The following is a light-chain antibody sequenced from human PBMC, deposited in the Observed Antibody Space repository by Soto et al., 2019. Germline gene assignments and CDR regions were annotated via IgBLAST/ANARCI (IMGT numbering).Light chain of an antibody. V-gene: IGKV3-20*01. CDR3: QQYGSSPLYT. CDR1: QSVSSSY. J-gene: IGKJ2*01. CDR2: GAS. Sequence: EIVLTQSPGTLSLSPGERATLSCRASQSVSSSYLAWYQQKPGQAPRLRIYGASSRATGIPDRFSSSGSGTDFTLTISRLEPEDFAVYYCQQYGSSPLYTFGQGTKLEIK.